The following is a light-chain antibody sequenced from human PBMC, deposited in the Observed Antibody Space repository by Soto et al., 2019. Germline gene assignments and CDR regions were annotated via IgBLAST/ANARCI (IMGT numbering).Light chain of an antibody. CDR3: LQYSNWPPWT. CDR2: GAS. CDR1: QSVSSD. J-gene: IGKJ1*01. V-gene: IGKV3-15*01. Sequence: EIVMTQSPATLSVSPGEGATLSCRASQSVSSDLAWYQQKPGQAPRLLIHGASTRATGVPARFSGSGSGTEFTLTISSLQSEDFAVYYCLQYSNWPPWTFGQGTELAVK.